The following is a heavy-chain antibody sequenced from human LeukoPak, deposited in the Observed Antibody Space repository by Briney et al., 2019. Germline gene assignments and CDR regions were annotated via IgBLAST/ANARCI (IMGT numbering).Heavy chain of an antibody. Sequence: GGSLRLSCAASGVTFATYGMHWVRQAPGKGLEWVAFVRYDGIDKYYGDSVKGRFTISRDNSKNTLYLQMNSLRVEDTAVYFCAKVLPLTFYYMDVWGQGTTVTAS. CDR3: AKVLPLTFYYMDV. D-gene: IGHD4/OR15-4a*01. CDR1: GVTFATYG. V-gene: IGHV3-30*02. CDR2: VRYDGIDK. J-gene: IGHJ6*03.